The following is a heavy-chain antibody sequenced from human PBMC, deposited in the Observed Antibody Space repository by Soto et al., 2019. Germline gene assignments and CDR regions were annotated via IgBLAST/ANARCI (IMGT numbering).Heavy chain of an antibody. V-gene: IGHV4-4*02. CDR3: ATRGIVGPIY. CDR1: DGSINNGDW. D-gene: IGHD1-26*01. J-gene: IGHJ4*02. Sequence: QVQLQESGTGLVEPSGTLSLTCNVYDGSINNGDWCSWVRQPPGKGLEWIGEVYHNGNTNYNASRKSRVTVSVDKSRTQFSLRLTSVTPADTAVYYCATRGIVGPIYWGQGTLVTVSS. CDR2: VYHNGNT.